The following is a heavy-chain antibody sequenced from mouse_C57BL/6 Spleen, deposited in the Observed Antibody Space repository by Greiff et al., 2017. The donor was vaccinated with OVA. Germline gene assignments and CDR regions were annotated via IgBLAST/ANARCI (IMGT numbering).Heavy chain of an antibody. CDR3: ARWDEYEGDYAMDY. D-gene: IGHD2-4*01. CDR2: IYPGSGST. V-gene: IGHV1-55*01. Sequence: QVQLQQPGAELVKPGASVKLSCKASGYTFTSYWITWVKQRPGQGLEWIGDIYPGSGSTNYNEKFKSKATLTVDTSSSTAYMQLSSLTSEDSAVYYCARWDEYEGDYAMDYWGQGTSVTVSS. J-gene: IGHJ4*01. CDR1: GYTFTSYW.